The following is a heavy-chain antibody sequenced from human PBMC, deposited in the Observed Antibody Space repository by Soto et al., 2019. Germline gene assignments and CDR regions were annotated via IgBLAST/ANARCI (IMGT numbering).Heavy chain of an antibody. D-gene: IGHD3-22*01. J-gene: IGHJ4*02. Sequence: GGSLRLSCAASGFTFSDYYMSLIRQAPGKGLEWVSYISSSGSTIYYADSVKGRFTISRDYAKNSLYLQMNSLRAQDTAVYYCARDYYDSSGYLPDYLGQGTLVTVSS. CDR3: ARDYYDSSGYLPDY. CDR2: ISSSGSTI. CDR1: GFTFSDYY. V-gene: IGHV3-11*01.